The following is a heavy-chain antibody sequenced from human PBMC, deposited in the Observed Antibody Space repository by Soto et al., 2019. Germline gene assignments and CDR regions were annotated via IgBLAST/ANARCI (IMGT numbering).Heavy chain of an antibody. CDR1: GFIFTDYS. J-gene: IGHJ4*02. CDR3: AKVFSPEGGNYFEF. V-gene: IGHV3-11*01. Sequence: QVQLVESGGGLVEPGGSLRLSCAASGFIFTDYSMTWIRQAPGKGLEWVSYISNGDETTHYADSVKGRFIVSRDNAKKVLFLQMSGLRVDDTAVYYCAKVFSPEGGNYFEFWGQGTLVTVSS. CDR2: ISNGDETT.